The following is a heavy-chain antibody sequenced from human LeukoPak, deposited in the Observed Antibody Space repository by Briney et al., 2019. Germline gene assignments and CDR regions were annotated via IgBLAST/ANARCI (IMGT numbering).Heavy chain of an antibody. CDR3: AKVVVPAAIGAYYGMDV. V-gene: IGHV3-23*01. D-gene: IGHD2-2*01. CDR2: ISGSGGRT. Sequence: GGSLRLSCAASGFTFSSYAMSWVRQAPGKGLEWVSAISGSGGRTYYADSVKGRLTISRDNSKNTLYLQMNSLRGEDTAVYYCAKVVVPAAIGAYYGMDVWGQGTTVTVSS. CDR1: GFTFSSYA. J-gene: IGHJ6*02.